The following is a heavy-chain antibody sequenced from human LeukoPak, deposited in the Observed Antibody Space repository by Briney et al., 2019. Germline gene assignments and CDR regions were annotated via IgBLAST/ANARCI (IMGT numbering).Heavy chain of an antibody. D-gene: IGHD6-13*01. CDR1: GFTVSSNY. Sequence: GGSLRLSCAASGFTVSSNYMSWVRQAPGKGLEWVSVIYTGGSTYYADSVKGRFTISRDNSKNTLYFQMNSLRTEDTAVYYCARDSSSWSWAEYFQHWGQGTLVTVSS. CDR3: ARDSSSWSWAEYFQH. J-gene: IGHJ1*01. CDR2: IYTGGST. V-gene: IGHV3-53*01.